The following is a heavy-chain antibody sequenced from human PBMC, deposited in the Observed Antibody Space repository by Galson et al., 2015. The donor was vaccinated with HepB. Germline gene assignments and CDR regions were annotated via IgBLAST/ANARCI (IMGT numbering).Heavy chain of an antibody. CDR1: GLIFRNCG. CDR2: TSYGSHK. CDR3: ARDPREQWLVPTFLFDS. J-gene: IGHJ4*02. V-gene: IGHV3-30*03. Sequence: SLRLSCAAAGLIFRNCGFHWVHQAPGSALDWVAATSYGSHKYLADSVRGRVTLSSDNFKKTLCLQMNGLSADDTAVYYCARDPREQWLVPTFLFDSWGQGTLVTVSS. D-gene: IGHD6-19*01.